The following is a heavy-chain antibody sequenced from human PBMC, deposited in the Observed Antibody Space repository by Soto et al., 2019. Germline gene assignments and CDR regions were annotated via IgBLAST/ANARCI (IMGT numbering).Heavy chain of an antibody. CDR1: GGSFSCYY. J-gene: IGHJ4*02. Sequence: SETLSLTCAVYGGSFSCYYWSWIRQPPGKGLEWIGEINHSGSTNYNPSLKSRVTISVDTSKNQFSLKLSSVTAADTAVYYCARGRIFDYWGQGTLVTVSS. CDR2: INHSGST. V-gene: IGHV4-34*01. D-gene: IGHD2-21*01. CDR3: ARGRIFDY.